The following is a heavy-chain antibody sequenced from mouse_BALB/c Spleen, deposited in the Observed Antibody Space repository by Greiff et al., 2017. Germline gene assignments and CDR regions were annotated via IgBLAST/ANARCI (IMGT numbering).Heavy chain of an antibody. Sequence: EVQRVESGGGLVKPGGSLKLSCAASGFTFSDYYMYWVRQTPEKRLEWVATISDGGSYTYYPDSVKGRFTISRDNAKNNLYLQMSSLKSEDTAMYYCARGDLRRGYFDYWGQGTTLTVSS. CDR1: GFTFSDYY. D-gene: IGHD2-12*01. CDR2: ISDGGSYT. J-gene: IGHJ2*01. V-gene: IGHV5-4*02. CDR3: ARGDLRRGYFDY.